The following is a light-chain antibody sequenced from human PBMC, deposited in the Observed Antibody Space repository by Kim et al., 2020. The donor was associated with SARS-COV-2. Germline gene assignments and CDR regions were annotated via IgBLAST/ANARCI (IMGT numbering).Light chain of an antibody. CDR2: AAS. CDR1: QSVNTY. J-gene: IGKJ2*01. Sequence: DIQMTQSPSSLSASVGDRVTITCRTSQSVNTYLNWYQVKPGKAPKLLIYAASTLQSGAPSRFSGSGSGTDFTLTINSLQPEDFASYYCQQSSSTPVTFGQGTKVDIK. CDR3: QQSSSTPVT. V-gene: IGKV1-39*01.